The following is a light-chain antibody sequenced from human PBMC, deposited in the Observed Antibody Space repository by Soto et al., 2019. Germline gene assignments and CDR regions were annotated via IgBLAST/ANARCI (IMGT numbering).Light chain of an antibody. CDR1: QSISTH. Sequence: EIQMTQSPSTLSASVGDRVTITCRASQSISTHLAWYQQKPRKAPEVLIYDASTLETGVPSRFSGSGSGTKLTLTISSLQPDDFATYYCQQYSSNLYTFGQGTKLEIK. CDR3: QQYSSNLYT. CDR2: DAS. V-gene: IGKV1-5*01. J-gene: IGKJ2*01.